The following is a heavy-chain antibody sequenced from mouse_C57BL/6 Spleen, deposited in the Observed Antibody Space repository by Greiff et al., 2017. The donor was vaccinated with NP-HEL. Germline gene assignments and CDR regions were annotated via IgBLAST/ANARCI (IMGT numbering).Heavy chain of an antibody. CDR1: GYAFSSSW. CDR2: IYPGDGDT. V-gene: IGHV1-82*01. J-gene: IGHJ2*01. D-gene: IGHD2-5*01. CDR3: ARAYYSNYPDY. Sequence: VQLQQSGPELVKPGASVKISCKASGYAFSSSWMNWVKQRPGKGLEWIGRIYPGDGDTNYNGKFKGKATLTADKSSSTAYMQLSSLTSEDSAVYFCARAYYSNYPDYWGQGTTRTVSS.